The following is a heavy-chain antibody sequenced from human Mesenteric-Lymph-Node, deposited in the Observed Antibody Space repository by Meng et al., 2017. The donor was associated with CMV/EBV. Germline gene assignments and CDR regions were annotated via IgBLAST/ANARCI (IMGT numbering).Heavy chain of an antibody. CDR1: GDSVSSDVAA. J-gene: IGHJ6*02. CDR2: TYYMSRWYN. D-gene: IGHD5-24*01. V-gene: IGHV6-1*01. Sequence: SQTLSLTCAISGDSVSSDVAAWNWIRQSPSRGLEWLGRTYYMSRWYNDYAESVKSRIVVSPDTSKNQFSLQLKSLSLEDTAVYYCARRRRNYYGMDVWGQGTTVTVSS. CDR3: ARRRRNYYGMDV.